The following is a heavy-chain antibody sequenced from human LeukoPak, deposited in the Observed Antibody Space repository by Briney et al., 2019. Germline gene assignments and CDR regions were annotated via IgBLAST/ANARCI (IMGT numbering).Heavy chain of an antibody. D-gene: IGHD3-3*01. V-gene: IGHV3-48*01. Sequence: PGGSLRLSCAASGFTFSSYGMNWVRQAPGKGLEWVSYISSSSTIYYADSVKGRFTISRDNAKNSLYLQMNSLRAEDTAVYYCARPIDFWSGYNCDAFDIWGQGTMVTVSS. CDR2: ISSSSTI. CDR1: GFTFSSYG. J-gene: IGHJ3*02. CDR3: ARPIDFWSGYNCDAFDI.